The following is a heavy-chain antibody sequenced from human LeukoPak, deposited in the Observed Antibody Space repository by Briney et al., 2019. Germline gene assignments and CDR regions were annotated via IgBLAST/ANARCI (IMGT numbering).Heavy chain of an antibody. V-gene: IGHV1-2*02. D-gene: IGHD2-21*02. J-gene: IGHJ4*02. CDR1: GYTFTGYY. Sequence: ASVKVSCKASGYTFTGYYMHWVRQAPGQGLEWMGWINPNSGGTNYAQKFQGRVTMTRDTSISTAYMELGRLRSDDTAVYHCATYCGGDCSFDYWGQGTLVTVSS. CDR3: ATYCGGDCSFDY. CDR2: INPNSGGT.